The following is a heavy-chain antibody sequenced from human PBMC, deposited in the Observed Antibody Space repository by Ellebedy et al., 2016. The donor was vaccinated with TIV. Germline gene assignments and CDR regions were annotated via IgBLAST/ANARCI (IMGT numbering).Heavy chain of an antibody. D-gene: IGHD4-17*01. CDR1: GFTFSSYW. J-gene: IGHJ3*02. CDR2: INQDGSEK. V-gene: IGHV3-7*01. CDR3: ATDGSYGDYLSPTHTLFI. Sequence: GESLKISCAASGFTFSSYWMTWVRQAPGRGLEWVANINQDGSEKFYVDSVNGRFTVSRDNAKNSLSRHLNSLRAEDTAMYYCATDGSYGDYLSPTHTLFIWGQGTMVTVSS.